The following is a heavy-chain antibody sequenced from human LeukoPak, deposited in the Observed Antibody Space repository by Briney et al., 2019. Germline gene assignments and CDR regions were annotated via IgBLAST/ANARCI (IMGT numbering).Heavy chain of an antibody. CDR1: GFTFDDYA. D-gene: IGHD3-22*01. CDR3: VKPYYCDSSGQWAFDY. Sequence: GGSLRLSCAASGFTFDDYAMHWVRQAPGKGLEWASAISWDSGNIGYADSVKGRFTVSRDNAKNSLYLEMNSLSSEDTALYYCVKPYYCDSSGQWAFDYWGQGALVTVSS. J-gene: IGHJ4*02. CDR2: ISWDSGNI. V-gene: IGHV3-9*01.